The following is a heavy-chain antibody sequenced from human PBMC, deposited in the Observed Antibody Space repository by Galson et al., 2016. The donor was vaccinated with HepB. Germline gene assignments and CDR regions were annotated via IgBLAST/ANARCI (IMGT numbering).Heavy chain of an antibody. J-gene: IGHJ6*02. CDR2: IIPILGTA. CDR3: ASQRGYRYGWMSGMDV. D-gene: IGHD5-18*01. V-gene: IGHV1-69*13. Sequence: SVKVSCKASGGTFSSYAISWVRQAPGQGLEWMGGIIPILGTANYAQKFQGRVTITADESTSTAYIELSSLRSEDTAVYYCASQRGYRYGWMSGMDVWGQGTTVTVSS. CDR1: GGTFSSYA.